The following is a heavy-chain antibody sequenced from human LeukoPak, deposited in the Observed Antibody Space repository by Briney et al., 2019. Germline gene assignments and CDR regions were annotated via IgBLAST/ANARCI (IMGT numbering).Heavy chain of an antibody. CDR1: GGSIRTYY. V-gene: IGHV4-4*07. CDR3: ARAADYYMDV. D-gene: IGHD6-25*01. J-gene: IGHJ6*03. Sequence: SETLSLTCTVSGGSIRTYYWSWIRQPAGKGLEWIGRIHTSGSTDYNPSLKSRVSMSVDTSKNQFSLKLSSVTAADTAVYYCARAADYYMDVWGTGTTVTVSS. CDR2: IHTSGST.